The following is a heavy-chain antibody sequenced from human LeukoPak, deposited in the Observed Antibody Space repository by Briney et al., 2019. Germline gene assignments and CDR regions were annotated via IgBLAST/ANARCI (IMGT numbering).Heavy chain of an antibody. D-gene: IGHD3-10*01. CDR1: GYTFTSYG. V-gene: IGHV1-18*01. Sequence: ASVKVSCTASGYTFTSYGISWVRQAPGQGLEWMGWISAYNGNTNYAQKLQGRVTMTTDTSTSTAYMELRSLRSDDTAVYYCAREERRFGELRSYYFDYWGQGTLVTVSS. J-gene: IGHJ4*02. CDR3: AREERRFGELRSYYFDY. CDR2: ISAYNGNT.